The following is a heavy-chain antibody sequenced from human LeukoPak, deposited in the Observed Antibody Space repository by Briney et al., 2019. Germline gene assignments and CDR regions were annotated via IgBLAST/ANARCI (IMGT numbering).Heavy chain of an antibody. CDR1: GFTFSAYT. V-gene: IGHV3-74*01. CDR2: INSDGSGT. CDR3: ARGSYYGDYEFDY. J-gene: IGHJ4*02. Sequence: GGSLRLSCAASGFTFSAYTMHWVRQAPGKGLVWVSHINSDGSGTSYADSVKGRFTISRDNAKNTLYLQMNSLRAEDTAVYYCARGSYYGDYEFDYWGQGTLVTVSS. D-gene: IGHD4-17*01.